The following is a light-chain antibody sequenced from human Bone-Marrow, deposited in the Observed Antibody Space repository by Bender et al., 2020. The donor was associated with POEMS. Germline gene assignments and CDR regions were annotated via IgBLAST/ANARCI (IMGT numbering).Light chain of an antibody. CDR1: SSDIGRYNY. J-gene: IGLJ2*01. CDR3: QAWDSSTAVV. CDR2: EVN. Sequence: QSALTQPPSASGSPGQSVTISCTGTSSDIGRYNYVSWYQQHPGKAPKLMIYEVNKRPSGIPERFSGSNSGNTATLTISGTQAMDEADYYCQAWDSSTAVVFGGGTRLTVL. V-gene: IGLV2-8*01.